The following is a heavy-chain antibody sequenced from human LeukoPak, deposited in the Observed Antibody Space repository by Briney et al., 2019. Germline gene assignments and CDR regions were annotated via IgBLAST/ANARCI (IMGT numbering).Heavy chain of an antibody. J-gene: IGHJ4*02. V-gene: IGHV3-33*01. Sequence: ARSLRLSCAASGFTFSSYGMHWVRQAPGKGLEWVALIWYDGSSKHYADSVRGRFTISRDNSKNTQYLEMKRLRAEDTAVDYCARDFELSHWGQGTLVTVSS. CDR2: IWYDGSSK. D-gene: IGHD3-16*02. CDR1: GFTFSSYG. CDR3: ARDFELSH.